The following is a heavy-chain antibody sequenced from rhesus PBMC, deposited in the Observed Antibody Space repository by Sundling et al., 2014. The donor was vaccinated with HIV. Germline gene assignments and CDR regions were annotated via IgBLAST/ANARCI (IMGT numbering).Heavy chain of an antibody. D-gene: IGHD2-27*01. V-gene: IGHV1-111*02. J-gene: IGHJ6*01. Sequence: EVQLVQSGAEVKKPGASVKISCKASGYTFTDHYLHWVRQTPGKGLEWMGHADPKDGETDYAQQFQGRVTVTADTSTDTAYMEVNSLRSEDTAVYYCATGVHCTGVYCYAPYFYALDSWGQGVVVTVSS. CDR2: ADPKDGET. CDR3: ATGVHCTGVYCYAPYFYALDS. CDR1: GYTFTDHY.